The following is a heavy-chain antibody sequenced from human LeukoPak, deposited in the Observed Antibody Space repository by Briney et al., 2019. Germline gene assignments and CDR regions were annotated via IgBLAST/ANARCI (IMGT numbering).Heavy chain of an antibody. CDR3: AKWAGYSSTWYGLFDC. V-gene: IGHV3-66*01. J-gene: IGHJ4*02. Sequence: GGSLRLSCAASGFTVSSDYMSWVRQAPGKGLEWVSVIYSGGSTYYADSVKGRFTISRDNSKNTLYLQVNSLRAEDTAVYYCAKWAGYSSTWYGLFDCWGQGTLVTVSS. CDR2: IYSGGST. D-gene: IGHD6-13*01. CDR1: GFTVSSDY.